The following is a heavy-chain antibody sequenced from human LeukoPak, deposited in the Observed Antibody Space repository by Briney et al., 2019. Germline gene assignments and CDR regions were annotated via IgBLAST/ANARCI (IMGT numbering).Heavy chain of an antibody. V-gene: IGHV4-61*01. J-gene: IGHJ6*03. CDR3: AIFNPYYYYMDV. D-gene: IGHD1-14*01. Sequence: PSETLSLTCTVSGASINSDTYYWSWIRQPPGKGLEWIGYMFYSGSTNYNPSLKSRVTISVDTSKNQFSLKLSSVTAADTAVYYCAIFNPYYYYMDVWGKGTTVTISS. CDR2: MFYSGST. CDR1: GASINSDTYY.